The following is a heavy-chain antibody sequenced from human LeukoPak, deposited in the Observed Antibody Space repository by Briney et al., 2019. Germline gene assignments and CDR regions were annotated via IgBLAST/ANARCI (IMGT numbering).Heavy chain of an antibody. CDR1: GFTFSSYW. CDR3: ARTREYYFDY. V-gene: IGHV3-74*01. J-gene: IGHJ4*02. CDR2: ITSDGSST. D-gene: IGHD5-24*01. Sequence: GGSLRLSCAASGFTFSSYWMHWVRQAPGKGLVWVSRITSDGSSTTYADSVKGRFTISRDNAENTVYLQMNSLRAEDTAVYYCARTREYYFDYWGQGTLVTVSS.